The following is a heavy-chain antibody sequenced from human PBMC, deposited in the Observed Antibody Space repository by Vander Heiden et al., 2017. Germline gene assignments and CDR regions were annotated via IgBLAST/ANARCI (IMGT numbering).Heavy chain of an antibody. CDR2: LSSDGSTT. CDR3: ARGIVVVPAVRYYGMDV. V-gene: IGHV3-74*01. Sequence: EVQLVESGGGLVQPGGSLRLSCAASGFTFSSYWMHWVRQAPGKGLVWVSRLSSDGSTTNYADSVKGRFTISRDNAKNTLYLQMNSLRAEDTAVYYCARGIVVVPAVRYYGMDVWGQGTTVTVSS. J-gene: IGHJ6*02. D-gene: IGHD2-2*01. CDR1: GFTFSSYW.